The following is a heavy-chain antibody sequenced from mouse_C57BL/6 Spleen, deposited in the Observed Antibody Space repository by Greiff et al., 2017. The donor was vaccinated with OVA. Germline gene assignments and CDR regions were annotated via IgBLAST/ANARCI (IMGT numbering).Heavy chain of an antibody. V-gene: IGHV1-61*01. J-gene: IGHJ2*01. CDR3: ARSGYYGSSLGY. CDR2: IYPSDSET. Sequence: QVQLQQPGAELVRPGSSVKLSCKASGYTFTSYWMDWVKQRPGQGLEWIGNIYPSDSETHYNQKFKDKATLTVDKSSSTAYMQLSSLTSEDSAVYYCARSGYYGSSLGYWGQGTTLTVSS. D-gene: IGHD1-1*01. CDR1: GYTFTSYW.